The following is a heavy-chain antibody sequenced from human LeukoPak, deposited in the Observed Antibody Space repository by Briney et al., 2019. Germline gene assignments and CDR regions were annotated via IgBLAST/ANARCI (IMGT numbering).Heavy chain of an antibody. J-gene: IGHJ6*02. CDR2: MNPNSGNT. CDR1: GYTFTSYD. D-gene: IGHD2-2*02. CDR3: ASVVPAAIPGDYYYGMDV. V-gene: IGHV1-8*01. Sequence: GASVKVSCKASGYTFTSYDINWVRQATGQGLEWMGWMNPNSGNTGYAQKFQGRVTMTRNTSISTAYMELSSLRSEDTAVYYCASVVPAAIPGDYYYGMDVWGQWTTVTVSS.